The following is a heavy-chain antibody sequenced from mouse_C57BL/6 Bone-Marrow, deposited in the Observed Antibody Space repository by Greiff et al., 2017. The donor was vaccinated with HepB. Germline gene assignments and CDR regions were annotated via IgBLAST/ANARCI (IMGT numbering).Heavy chain of an antibody. CDR1: GYTFTSYG. D-gene: IGHD1-1*01. V-gene: IGHV1-81*01. J-gene: IGHJ3*01. CDR3: ARNTDYYGSSYGAY. CDR2: IYPRSGNT. Sequence: QVRLQQSGAELARPGASVKLSCKASGYTFTSYGISWVKQRTGQGLEWIGEIYPRSGNTYYNEKFKGKATLTADKSSSTAYMELRSLTSEDSAVYFCARNTDYYGSSYGAYWGQGTLVTVSA.